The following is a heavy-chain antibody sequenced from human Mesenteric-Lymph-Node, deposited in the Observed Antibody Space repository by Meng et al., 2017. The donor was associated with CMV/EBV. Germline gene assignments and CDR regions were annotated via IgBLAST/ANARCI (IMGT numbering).Heavy chain of an antibody. Sequence: GESLKISCAASGFTFSSYAMHWVRQAPGKGLEWVAVISYDGSNKYYADSVKGRFTISRDNSKNTLYLQMNSLRAEDTAVYYCAKGPTSSYYEENYYGMDVWGQGTTVTVSS. V-gene: IGHV3-30*04. CDR2: ISYDGSNK. CDR3: AKGPTSSYYEENYYGMDV. J-gene: IGHJ6*02. CDR1: GFTFSSYA. D-gene: IGHD2-2*01.